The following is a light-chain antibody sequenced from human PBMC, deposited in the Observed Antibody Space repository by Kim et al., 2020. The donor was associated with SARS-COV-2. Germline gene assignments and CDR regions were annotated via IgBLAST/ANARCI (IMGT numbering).Light chain of an antibody. CDR2: DVT. Sequence: SITISCTGTSSDVGGYNYVSWYQQYPGKAPKLLIYDVTKRPSGVSDRFSGSKSGNTASLTISGLQAEDEADYYCSSYTSTSTSVTFGGGTQLTVL. J-gene: IGLJ2*01. V-gene: IGLV2-14*04. CDR3: SSYTSTSTSVT. CDR1: SSDVGGYNY.